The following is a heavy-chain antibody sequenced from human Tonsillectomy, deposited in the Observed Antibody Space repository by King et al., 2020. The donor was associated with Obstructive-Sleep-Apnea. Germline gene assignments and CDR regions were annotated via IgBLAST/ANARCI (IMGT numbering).Heavy chain of an antibody. J-gene: IGHJ5*02. D-gene: IGHD6-13*01. CDR3: ARDTMGYSSSWYVPNWFDP. V-gene: IGHV3-33*01. Sequence: VQLVESGGGVVQPGRSLRLSCAASGFTFSSYGMHWVRQAPGKGLEWVAVIWYDGSNKYYADSVKGRFTISRDNSKNTLYLQMNSLRAEDTAGYYCARDTMGYSSSWYVPNWFDPWGQGTLVTVSS. CDR1: GFTFSSYG. CDR2: IWYDGSNK.